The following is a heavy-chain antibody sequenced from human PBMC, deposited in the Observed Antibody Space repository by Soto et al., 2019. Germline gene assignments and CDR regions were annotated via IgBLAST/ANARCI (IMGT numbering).Heavy chain of an antibody. CDR2: INHSGST. V-gene: IGHV4-34*01. D-gene: IGHD6-13*01. CDR3: ARDLFFQGIAAASNY. J-gene: IGHJ4*02. CDR1: GASFSGYY. Sequence: QVQLQQWGAGLLKPSETLSLTCAVYGASFSGYYWSWIRQPPGKGLEWIGEINHSGSTNYNPSLKSRVTISVDTSKNQFSLKLSSVTAADTAVYYCARDLFFQGIAAASNYWGPGTLVTVSS.